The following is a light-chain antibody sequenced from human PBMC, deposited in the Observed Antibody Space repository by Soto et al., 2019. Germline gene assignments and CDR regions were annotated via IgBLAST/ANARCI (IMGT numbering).Light chain of an antibody. V-gene: IGKV1-5*01. Sequence: DIQMTQSPSTLSASVGDRVTITCRASQSISSWLAWYQQKPGKAPKLLIYDASSLESGVPSRFSGSGSGTEFTLTISSLQPDDFATYYFQQCNSDSRAFGQGTKV. J-gene: IGKJ1*01. CDR1: QSISSW. CDR3: QQCNSDSRA. CDR2: DAS.